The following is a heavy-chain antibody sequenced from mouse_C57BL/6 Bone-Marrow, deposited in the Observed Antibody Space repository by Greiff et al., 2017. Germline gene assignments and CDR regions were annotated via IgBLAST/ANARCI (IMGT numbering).Heavy chain of an antibody. CDR2: ISDGGSYT. Sequence: EVQRVESGGGLVKPGGSLKLSCAASGFTFSSYAMSWVRQTPEKRLEWVATISDGGSYTYYPDNVKGRFTISRDNAKNNLYLQMSHLKSEDTAMYYCARGPYDYDSLYAMDYWGQGTSVTVSS. CDR3: ARGPYDYDSLYAMDY. D-gene: IGHD2-4*01. CDR1: GFTFSSYA. V-gene: IGHV5-4*01. J-gene: IGHJ4*01.